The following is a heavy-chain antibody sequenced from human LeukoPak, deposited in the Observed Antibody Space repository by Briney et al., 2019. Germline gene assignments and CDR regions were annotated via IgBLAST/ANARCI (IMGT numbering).Heavy chain of an antibody. D-gene: IGHD2-21*01. CDR3: AREERGQAINY. Sequence: GGSLRLSCAASGFTFSLYAMHWVRQAPGKGLEFVSAINSNGDSTYYANSVKGRFTNSRDNSKNTLHLQMGSLRAEDMAVYYCAREERGQAINYWGQGTLVTVSS. CDR2: INSNGDST. V-gene: IGHV3-64*01. CDR1: GFTFSLYA. J-gene: IGHJ4*02.